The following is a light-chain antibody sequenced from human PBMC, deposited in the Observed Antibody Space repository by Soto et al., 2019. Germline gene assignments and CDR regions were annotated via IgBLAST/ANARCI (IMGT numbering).Light chain of an antibody. CDR1: QSVSSY. CDR2: DAS. CDR3: QQYDSIPPWT. J-gene: IGKJ1*01. Sequence: EIVLTQSPATLSLSPGERATLSCRASQSVSSYLAWYQQKPGQAPRLLIYDASNRATGIPARFSGSGSGTDFTLTISSLEPEDFAVYFCQQYDSIPPWTFGQGTRVEVK. V-gene: IGKV3-11*01.